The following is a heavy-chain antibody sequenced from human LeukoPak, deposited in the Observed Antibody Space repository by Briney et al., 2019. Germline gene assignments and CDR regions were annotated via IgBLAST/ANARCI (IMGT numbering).Heavy chain of an antibody. D-gene: IGHD6-6*01. CDR1: GGSISSSSDY. J-gene: IGHJ4*02. CDR2: IYYSGNT. CDR3: ARQSVRAIAIAARPGYYFDY. Sequence: PSETLSLTCTVSGGSISSSSDYWGWIRQPPGKGLEWIGSIYYSGNTYYNPSLKSRVTISLDTSKNQFSLKLSSVTAADTAVYYCARQSVRAIAIAARPGYYFDYWGQGTLVTVSS. V-gene: IGHV4-39*01.